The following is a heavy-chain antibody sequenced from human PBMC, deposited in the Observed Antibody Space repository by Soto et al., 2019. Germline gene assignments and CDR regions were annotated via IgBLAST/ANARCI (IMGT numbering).Heavy chain of an antibody. J-gene: IGHJ4*02. CDR1: GGSISSYY. V-gene: IGHV4-59*01. D-gene: IGHD5-12*01. Sequence: KTSETLSLTCTVSGGSISSYYWIWIRQPPGKGLEWIGYIYYSGSTNYNPSLKSRVTISVDTSKNQFSLKLSSVTAADTAVYYCARFSEMATIIFDYWGQGTLVTVSS. CDR3: ARFSEMATIIFDY. CDR2: IYYSGST.